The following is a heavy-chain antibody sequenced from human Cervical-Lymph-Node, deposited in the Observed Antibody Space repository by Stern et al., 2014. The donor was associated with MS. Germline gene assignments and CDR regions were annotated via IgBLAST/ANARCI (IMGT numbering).Heavy chain of an antibody. D-gene: IGHD2-8*02. CDR3: ARGSAGAGAFFDY. CDR2: IDPGDSDP. V-gene: IGHV5-51*01. CDR1: GYTFSNCW. Sequence: EVQLVESGAEVKKPGESLKISCKGSGYTFSNCWIGWVRQMPGRGLEWMGIIDPGDSDPRYTPSFQGQITISADKSISTAYLQWNSLKASDTAIFYCARGSAGAGAFFDYWGQGTLVTVSS. J-gene: IGHJ4*02.